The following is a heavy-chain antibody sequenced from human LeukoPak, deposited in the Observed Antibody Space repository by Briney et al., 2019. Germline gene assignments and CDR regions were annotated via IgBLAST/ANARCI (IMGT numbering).Heavy chain of an antibody. V-gene: IGHV3-23*01. Sequence: GGSLRLSCAASGFTFSSYAMSWVRQAPGKGLEWVSGISGRDGSTYYADSVKGRFTISRDNSKNTLYLQMNSLRAEDTAVYYCARAGNTRFDYWGQGTLVTVSS. CDR3: ARAGNTRFDY. CDR2: ISGRDGST. CDR1: GFTFSSYA. D-gene: IGHD2/OR15-2a*01. J-gene: IGHJ4*02.